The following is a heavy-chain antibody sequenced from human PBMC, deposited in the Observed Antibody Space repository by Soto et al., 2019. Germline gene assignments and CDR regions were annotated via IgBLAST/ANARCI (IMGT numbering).Heavy chain of an antibody. CDR2: ISNSGGST. CDR1: GFTFSSYA. Sequence: GGSLRLSCAASGFTFSSYAMSWVRQAPGKGLEWVSAISNSGGSTYYADSVKGRFTISRDNSKNTLYLQMNSLRAEDTAVYYCAKGTCSGGTCYKLDYWGQGTLVTVSS. V-gene: IGHV3-23*01. D-gene: IGHD2-15*01. J-gene: IGHJ4*01. CDR3: AKGTCSGGTCYKLDY.